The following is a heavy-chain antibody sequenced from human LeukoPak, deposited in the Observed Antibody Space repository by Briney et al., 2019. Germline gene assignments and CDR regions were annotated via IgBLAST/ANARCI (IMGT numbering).Heavy chain of an antibody. CDR3: AVGQVAVAGYYYYYYYMDV. CDR1: GGSISSYY. CDR2: IYYSGST. V-gene: IGHV4-59*01. Sequence: SETLSLTCTVSGGSISSYYWSWIRQPPGKGLEWIGYIYYSGSTNYNPSLKSRVTISVDTSKNQFSLKLSSVTAADTAVCYCAVGQVAVAGYYYYYYYMDVWGKGTTVTVSS. D-gene: IGHD6-19*01. J-gene: IGHJ6*03.